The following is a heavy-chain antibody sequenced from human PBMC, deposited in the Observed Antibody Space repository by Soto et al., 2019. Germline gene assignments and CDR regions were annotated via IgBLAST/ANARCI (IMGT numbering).Heavy chain of an antibody. V-gene: IGHV4-30-2*01. J-gene: IGHJ3*02. CDR3: ARTPDI. CDR2: IYHSGST. Sequence: SETRSRTGAVSGGSISSGGYSWSWIRQPPGKGLEWIGYIYHSGSTYYNPSLKSRATISVDRSKNQFSLKLSSVTAADTAVYYCARTPDIPGQGTMVTVSS. CDR1: GGSISSGGYS.